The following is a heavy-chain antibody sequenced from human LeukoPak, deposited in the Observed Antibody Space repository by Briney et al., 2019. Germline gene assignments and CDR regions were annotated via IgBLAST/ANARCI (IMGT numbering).Heavy chain of an antibody. Sequence: PGGSLRLSCTASGFTFSTYWMSWVRQAPGKGLEWVANIRQDGSEQYYGDAVEGRFTISRDNAKNSLLLQMNSLRAEDTAVYYCARVAVIYYYYMEVWGKGTTVTVSS. CDR2: IRQDGSEQ. D-gene: IGHD2/OR15-2a*01. V-gene: IGHV3-7*01. J-gene: IGHJ6*03. CDR3: ARVAVIYYYYMEV. CDR1: GFTFSTYW.